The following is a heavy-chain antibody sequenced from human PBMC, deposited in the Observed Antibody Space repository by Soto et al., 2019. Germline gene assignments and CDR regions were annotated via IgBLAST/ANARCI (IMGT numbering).Heavy chain of an antibody. D-gene: IGHD2-21*01. CDR2: ISWDGGST. CDR1: GFTFDDYD. V-gene: IGHV3-43D*04. J-gene: IGHJ6*02. Sequence: RGSLRLSCAASGFTFDDYDMHWVRQAPWKGLEWVSLISWDGGSTYYADSVKGRFTIPRDNSKNSLYLQMNGLRAEDTAVYYCAKGCCGMDVWGQGTTVTVYS. CDR3: AKGCCGMDV.